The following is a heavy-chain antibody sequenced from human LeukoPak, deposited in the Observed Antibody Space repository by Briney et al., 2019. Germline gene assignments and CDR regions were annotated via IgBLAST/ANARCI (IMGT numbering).Heavy chain of an antibody. J-gene: IGHJ4*02. Sequence: GGSLRPSCAASGFTFSDYYMSWIRQAPGKGLEWVSYISASSGHTNYADSVKGRFTISRDNAKSSLFLLMNNLRAEDTAVFFCARHKYTSAWYDYDYWGQGTLVTVSS. D-gene: IGHD6-19*01. CDR2: ISASSGHT. CDR3: ARHKYTSAWYDYDY. V-gene: IGHV3-11*03. CDR1: GFTFSDYY.